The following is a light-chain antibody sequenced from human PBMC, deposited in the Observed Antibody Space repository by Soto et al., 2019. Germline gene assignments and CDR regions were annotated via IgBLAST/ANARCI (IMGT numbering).Light chain of an antibody. CDR1: SGHSSYA. V-gene: IGLV4-69*01. CDR2: LKSDGSH. CDR3: QTWSAGIQV. J-gene: IGLJ3*02. Sequence: QSVLTQSPSASASLGASVNLTCTLSSGHSSYAIAWHQQQPEKGPRYLMKLKSDGSHKKGDGIPDRFSGSSSGAERYLTISSLQSEDGADYYCQTWSAGIQVFGGGTKVTVL.